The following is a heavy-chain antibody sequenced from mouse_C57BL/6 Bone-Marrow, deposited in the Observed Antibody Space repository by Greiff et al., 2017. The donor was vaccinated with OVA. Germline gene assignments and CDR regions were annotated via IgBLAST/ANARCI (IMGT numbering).Heavy chain of an antibody. CDR2: INYDGSST. J-gene: IGHJ4*01. V-gene: IGHV5-16*01. D-gene: IGHD1-1*01. CDR3: ARVGITTVVATGAMDY. CDR1: GFTFSDYY. Sequence: EVHLVESEGGLVQPGSSMKLSCTASGFTFSDYYMAWVRQVPEKGLEWVANINYDGSSTYYLDSLKSRFIISRDNAKNILYLQMSSLKSEDTATYYCARVGITTVVATGAMDYWGQGTSVTVSS.